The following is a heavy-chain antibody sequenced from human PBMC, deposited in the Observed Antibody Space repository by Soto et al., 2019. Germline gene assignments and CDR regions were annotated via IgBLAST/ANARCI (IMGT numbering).Heavy chain of an antibody. Sequence: QVQLVESGGGVVQPGRSLRLSCAASGFTFSRYGMHWVRQAPGKGLEWVAVIWYDGSNKYYADSVKGRFTISRDNSKNTLYLQMNSLRAEDTAVYYCARDLKYYDSSGYPNYYYYGMDVWGQGTTVTVSS. CDR3: ARDLKYYDSSGYPNYYYYGMDV. V-gene: IGHV3-33*01. CDR2: IWYDGSNK. J-gene: IGHJ6*02. D-gene: IGHD3-22*01. CDR1: GFTFSRYG.